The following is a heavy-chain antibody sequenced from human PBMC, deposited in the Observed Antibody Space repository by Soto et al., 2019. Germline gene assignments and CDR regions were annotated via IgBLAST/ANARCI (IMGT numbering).Heavy chain of an antibody. V-gene: IGHV4-61*01. Sequence: SETLSLTCTVSGGSVSSGSYYWVWIRQPPGKGLEWIGYIYYSGSTNYNPSLKSRVTISVDTSKNQFSLKLSSVTAADTAVYYCARERTPTTRADYWGQGTLVTVSS. CDR3: ARERTPTTRADY. CDR1: GGSVSSGSYY. J-gene: IGHJ4*02. D-gene: IGHD2-2*01. CDR2: IYYSGST.